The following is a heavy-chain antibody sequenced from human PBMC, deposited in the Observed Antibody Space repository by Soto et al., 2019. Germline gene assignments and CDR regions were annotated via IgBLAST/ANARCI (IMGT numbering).Heavy chain of an antibody. CDR3: ARWGTILTGLEYYYYGMDV. J-gene: IGHJ6*02. Sequence: EVQLVESGGGLVKPGGSLRLSCAASGFTFSSYSMNWVRQAPGKGLEWVSSISSSSSYIYYADSVKGRFTISRDNAKNSLYLQMNSLRAEDTAVYYCARWGTILTGLEYYYYGMDVWGQGTTVTVSS. V-gene: IGHV3-21*01. CDR2: ISSSSSYI. CDR1: GFTFSSYS. D-gene: IGHD3-9*01.